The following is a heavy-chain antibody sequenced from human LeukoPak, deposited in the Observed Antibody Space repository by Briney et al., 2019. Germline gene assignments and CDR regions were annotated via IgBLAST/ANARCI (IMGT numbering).Heavy chain of an antibody. CDR1: GGPISSYY. V-gene: IGHV4-4*09. D-gene: IGHD1-26*01. CDR3: ARGRATVDY. Sequence: SETLSLTCTVSGGPISSYYWSWIRQPPGEGLDWIGYIYTSGSTNYNPSLKSRLTISVDTSKNQFSLKLSSVTAADTAVYYCARGRATVDYWGQGTLVTVSS. CDR2: IYTSGST. J-gene: IGHJ4*02.